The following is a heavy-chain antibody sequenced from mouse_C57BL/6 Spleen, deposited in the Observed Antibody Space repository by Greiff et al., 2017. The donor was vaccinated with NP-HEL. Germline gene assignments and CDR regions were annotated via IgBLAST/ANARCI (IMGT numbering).Heavy chain of an antibody. CDR3: ARTRSGYGRGFDY. Sequence: EVKVVESGPGLAKPSQTLSLTCSVTGYSITSDYWNWIRKFPGNKLEYMGYISYSGSTYYNPSLNSRISITRDTSKNQEYLQLNSVTTEDTATANGARTRSGYGRGFDYWGQGTTLTVSS. CDR2: ISYSGST. CDR1: GYSITSDY. J-gene: IGHJ2*01. D-gene: IGHD3-2*02. V-gene: IGHV3-8*01.